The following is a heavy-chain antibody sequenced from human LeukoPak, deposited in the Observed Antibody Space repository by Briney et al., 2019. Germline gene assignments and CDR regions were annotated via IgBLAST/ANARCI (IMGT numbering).Heavy chain of an antibody. J-gene: IGHJ5*02. CDR2: IIPIFGTA. V-gene: IGHV1-69*05. CDR1: GGTFSSYA. Sequence: ASVKVSCKASGGTFSSYAISWVRQAPGQGLEWMGGIIPIFGTANYAQKFQGRVTITTDESTSTAYMELSSPRSEDTAVYYCASDFDWLLSGNWFDPWGQGTLVTVSS. D-gene: IGHD3-9*01. CDR3: ASDFDWLLSGNWFDP.